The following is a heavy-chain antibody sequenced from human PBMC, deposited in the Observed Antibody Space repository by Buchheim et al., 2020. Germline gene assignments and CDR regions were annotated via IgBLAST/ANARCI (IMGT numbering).Heavy chain of an antibody. D-gene: IGHD3-9*01. CDR1: GFTFSSYG. CDR3: AKDPIFRQYRTYGMDV. CDR2: ISYDGSNK. V-gene: IGHV3-30*18. J-gene: IGHJ6*02. Sequence: VQLVESGGGVVQPGRSLRLSCAASGFTFSSYGMHWVRQAPGKGLEWVAVISYDGSNKYYADSVKGRFTISRDNSKNTLYLQMNSLRAEDTAVYYCAKDPIFRQYRTYGMDVWGQGTT.